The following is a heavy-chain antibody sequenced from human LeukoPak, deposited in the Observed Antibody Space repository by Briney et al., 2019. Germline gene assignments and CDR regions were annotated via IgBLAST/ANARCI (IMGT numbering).Heavy chain of an antibody. J-gene: IGHJ4*02. CDR2: IYYSGST. CDR3: AREGIIIRGTGFDH. V-gene: IGHV4-31*03. D-gene: IGHD3-10*01. CDR1: GGSISSGGYY. Sequence: PSETLSLTCTVSGGSISSGGYYWSWIRQHPVKGLEWIGYIYYSGSTYYNPSLKSRVTISVDTSKYQFSLKLSSVTAADTAVYYCAREGIIIRGTGFDHWGQGTLVTVSS.